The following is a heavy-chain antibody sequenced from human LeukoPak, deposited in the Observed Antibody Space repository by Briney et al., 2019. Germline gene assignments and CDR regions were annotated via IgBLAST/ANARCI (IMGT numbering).Heavy chain of an antibody. CDR2: INPNSGET. J-gene: IGHJ4*02. Sequence: ASVKVSCKSSGYTFNGYYMHWVRQAPGQGLEWMGWINPNSGETRYTQKFQGRVTMTRDTSITTAYMEMSRLRSDDTAVYYCAREDQALKYVDYWGQGTLVTVSS. V-gene: IGHV1-2*02. CDR1: GYTFNGYY. CDR3: AREDQALKYVDY.